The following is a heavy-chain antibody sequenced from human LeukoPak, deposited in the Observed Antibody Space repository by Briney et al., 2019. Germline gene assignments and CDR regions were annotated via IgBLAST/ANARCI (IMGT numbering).Heavy chain of an antibody. Sequence: PGGSLRLSCAASGFTFSDYYMSWIRQAPGKGLEWVSYISSSGSTIYYADHVKGRFTISRDNAKNSLYLQMNSLRAEDTAVYYCARADIVVVPAPDSGYDLRKAQPFDYWGQGTLVTVSS. CDR3: ARADIVVVPAPDSGYDLRKAQPFDY. J-gene: IGHJ4*02. CDR2: ISSSGSTI. CDR1: GFTFSDYY. V-gene: IGHV3-11*01. D-gene: IGHD2-2*01.